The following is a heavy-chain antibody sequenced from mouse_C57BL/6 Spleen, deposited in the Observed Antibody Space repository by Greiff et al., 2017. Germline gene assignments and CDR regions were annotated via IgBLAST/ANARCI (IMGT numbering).Heavy chain of an antibody. Sequence: AGGSMKLSCAASGFTFSVVWMDWVRHSPEKGLEWVAEIRNKANNHATYYAKSVKGRFTISRDDSKSSVYLQMNSLRAEDTGIYYCTGMGFAYWGQGTLVTVSA. D-gene: IGHD2-10*02. CDR1: GFTFSVVW. V-gene: IGHV6-6*01. CDR2: IRNKANNHAT. CDR3: TGMGFAY. J-gene: IGHJ3*01.